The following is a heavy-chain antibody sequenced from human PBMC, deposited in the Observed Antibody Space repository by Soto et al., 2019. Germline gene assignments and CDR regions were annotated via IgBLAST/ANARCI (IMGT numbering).Heavy chain of an antibody. CDR2: INPNSGGT. D-gene: IGHD3-3*01. Sequence: VASVKVSCKASGYTFTGYYMHWVRQAPGQGLEWMGWINPNSGGTNYAQKFQGWVTMTRDTPISTAYMELSRLRSDDTAVYYCAISTYYDFWSGYLPASMGYYYYYGMDVWGQGTTVTVSS. CDR3: AISTYYDFWSGYLPASMGYYYYYGMDV. V-gene: IGHV1-2*04. CDR1: GYTFTGYY. J-gene: IGHJ6*02.